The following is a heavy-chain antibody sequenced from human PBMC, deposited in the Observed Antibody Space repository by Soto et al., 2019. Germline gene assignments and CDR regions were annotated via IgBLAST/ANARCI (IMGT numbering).Heavy chain of an antibody. J-gene: IGHJ6*02. CDR1: GFTFSSYA. D-gene: IGHD3-3*01. V-gene: IGHV3-30-3*01. Sequence: QVQLVESGGGVVQPGRSLRLSCAASGFTFSSYAMHWVRQAPGKGLEWVAVISYDGSNKYYADSVKGRFTISRDNSKNTLYLQMNSLRAEDTAVYYCARDPALEWLLSSVYYYYGMDVWGQGTTVTVSS. CDR2: ISYDGSNK. CDR3: ARDPALEWLLSSVYYYYGMDV.